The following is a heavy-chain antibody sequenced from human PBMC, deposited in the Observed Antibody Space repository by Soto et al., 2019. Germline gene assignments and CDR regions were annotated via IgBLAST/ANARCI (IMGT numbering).Heavy chain of an antibody. D-gene: IGHD2-8*01. CDR3: AADATAWQQMVPSDY. CDR1: GFTFTSSA. J-gene: IGHJ4*02. CDR2: IAVGSGYT. Sequence: WASEKVSCKASGFTFTSSAFQWVRQARGQRLEWIGWIAVGSGYTNYAQRFQDRVTLTRDMSTATTYMELSRLASEDTAIYYCAADATAWQQMVPSDYWGQGTLVTVSS. V-gene: IGHV1-58*01.